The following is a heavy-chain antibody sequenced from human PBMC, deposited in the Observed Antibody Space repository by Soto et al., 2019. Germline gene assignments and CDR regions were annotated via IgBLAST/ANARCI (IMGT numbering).Heavy chain of an antibody. CDR1: GYTFTSYD. V-gene: IGHV1-8*01. J-gene: IGHJ3*01. Sequence: QVQLVQSGAEVKRPGASVRVSCKASGYTFTSYDINWVRQATGQGLEWLGWMNPNSGNTGYAQKFQGRITLTRSTSTSTAYMELTSLSSEETAVYYCARGINWGQGTMVTVSS. CDR2: MNPNSGNT. CDR3: ARGIN.